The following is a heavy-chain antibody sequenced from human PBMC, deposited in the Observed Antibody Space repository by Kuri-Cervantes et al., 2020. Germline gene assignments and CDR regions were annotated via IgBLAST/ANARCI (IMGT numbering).Heavy chain of an antibody. CDR3: ARGQKGTYFYYYYGMDV. D-gene: IGHD3-10*01. CDR1: GYTFTSYY. Sequence: ASVKVSCKASGYTFTSYYMHWVRQAPGQGLEWMGIINPSGGSTSHAQKFQGRVTMTRDTSTSTVYMELSSLRSEDTAVYYCARGQKGTYFYYYYGMDVWGQGTTVTVSS. V-gene: IGHV1-46*01. J-gene: IGHJ6*02. CDR2: INPSGGST.